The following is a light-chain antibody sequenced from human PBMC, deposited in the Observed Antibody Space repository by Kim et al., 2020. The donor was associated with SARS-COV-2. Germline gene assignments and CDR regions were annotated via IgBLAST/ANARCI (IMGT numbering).Light chain of an antibody. CDR1: QSVSTN. Sequence: EIVMTQSPDTLSMSPGERASLSCRASQSVSTNIAWYQQEPGQAPRLLIYGATTRVIGIPARFSGSGSGTDFTLTISSLQTEDFAVYYCQQSDNGPPRTFGQGTKVDIK. J-gene: IGKJ1*01. CDR3: QQSDNGPPRT. CDR2: GAT. V-gene: IGKV3-15*01.